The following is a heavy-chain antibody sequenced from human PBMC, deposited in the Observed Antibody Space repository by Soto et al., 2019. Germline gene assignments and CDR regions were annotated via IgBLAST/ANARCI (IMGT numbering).Heavy chain of an antibody. CDR2: IGPESGAT. CDR3: GRGRSGQIVVFY. Sequence: ASVKVSCKASGDTFTGHYIHWVRQAPQQGPEWMGEIGPESGATRYAQKFRGRVTMTMDTSITTVYMELRNLSPDDTAVYYCGRGRSGQIVVFYWGQGTPVTVSS. CDR1: GDTFTGHY. D-gene: IGHD1-26*01. V-gene: IGHV1-2*02. J-gene: IGHJ4*02.